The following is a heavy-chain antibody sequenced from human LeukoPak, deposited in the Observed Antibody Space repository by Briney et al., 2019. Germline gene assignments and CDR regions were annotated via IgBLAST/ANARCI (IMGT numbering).Heavy chain of an antibody. D-gene: IGHD6-19*01. J-gene: IGHJ3*02. CDR1: GFTFSSYW. CDR3: ARVPQEGIAVAGRDAFDI. V-gene: IGHV3-7*01. CDR2: IEQDVTEK. Sequence: GGSLRLSCAASGFTFSSYWMSWVRQAPGKGLEWVAYIEQDVTEKYYVDSVKGRFSISRDNAKNSLYLQMNSLRAEDTAVYYCARVPQEGIAVAGRDAFDIWGQGTMVTVSS.